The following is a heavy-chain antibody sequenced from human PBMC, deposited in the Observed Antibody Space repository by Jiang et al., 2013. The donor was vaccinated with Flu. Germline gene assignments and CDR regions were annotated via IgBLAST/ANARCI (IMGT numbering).Heavy chain of an antibody. V-gene: IGHV3-23*01. CDR2: ITASGHRT. J-gene: IGHJ4*02. CDR3: AKDRKPWIYIMGDS. CDR1: GFTFTDYA. Sequence: VQLLESGGDLVQPGGSLRLSCAASGFTFTDYAMNWVRQAPGKGLEWVSTITASGHRTYYADSVKGRLTISRDNSKNTLFLQMNSLSAEDTAVYYCAKDRKPWIYIMGDSWGQGTLVTVSS. D-gene: IGHD5-12*01.